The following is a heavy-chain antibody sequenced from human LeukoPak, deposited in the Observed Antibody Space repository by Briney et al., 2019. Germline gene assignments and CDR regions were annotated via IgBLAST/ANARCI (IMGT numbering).Heavy chain of an antibody. V-gene: IGHV3-66*01. CDR3: AMTTVTMTEYFQH. CDR2: FYDDGTT. D-gene: IGHD4-17*01. Sequence: GGSLRLSCAASGSTVISNYMSWVRQAPGKGLEWVSVFYDDGTTYYADSVKGRFTISRDNSKNTLYLQMSSLRAEDTAVYYCAMTTVTMTEYFQHWGLGALVTVSS. CDR1: GSTVISNY. J-gene: IGHJ1*01.